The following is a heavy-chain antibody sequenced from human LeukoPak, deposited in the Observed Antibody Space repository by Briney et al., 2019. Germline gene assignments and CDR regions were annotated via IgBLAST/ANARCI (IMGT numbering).Heavy chain of an antibody. CDR3: AKERPDPDKPFDP. V-gene: IGHV3-23*01. CDR2: ISHTSEYT. D-gene: IGHD3-9*01. Sequence: GGSLRLSCAASGFTFSSYTMSWVRQAPGKGLEWVSAISHTSEYTYHADSVKGRFTISRDNSKNTLYLQMNSLRAEDTAVYYCAKERPDPDKPFDPWGQGALVTVSS. CDR1: GFTFSSYT. J-gene: IGHJ5*02.